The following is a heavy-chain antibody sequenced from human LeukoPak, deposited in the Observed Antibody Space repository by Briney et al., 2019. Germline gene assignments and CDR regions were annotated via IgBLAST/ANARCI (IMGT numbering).Heavy chain of an antibody. D-gene: IGHD3-10*01. CDR1: GGSFSGYY. V-gene: IGHV4-34*01. CDR2: INHSGST. J-gene: IGHJ4*02. Sequence: SETLSLTCAVYGGSFSGYYWSWIRQPPGKGLEWTGEINHSGSTNYNPSLKSRVTISVDTSKNQFSLKLSSVTAADTAVYYCARRTLSSGRRFDYWGQGTLVTVSS. CDR3: ARRTLSSGRRFDY.